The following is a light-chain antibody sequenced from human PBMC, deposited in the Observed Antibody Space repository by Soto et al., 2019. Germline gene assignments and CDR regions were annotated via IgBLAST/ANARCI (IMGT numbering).Light chain of an antibody. Sequence: QSALTQPPSASGSPGQSATISCTGTSSDVGGYNYVSWYQQHPGKAPKLMIYEVSKRPSGVPDRFSGSKSGNTASLTVSGLHAEDEADYYCSSYAGSNNLVFGGRTKLTVL. CDR1: SSDVGGYNY. J-gene: IGLJ2*01. CDR3: SSYAGSNNLV. V-gene: IGLV2-8*01. CDR2: EVS.